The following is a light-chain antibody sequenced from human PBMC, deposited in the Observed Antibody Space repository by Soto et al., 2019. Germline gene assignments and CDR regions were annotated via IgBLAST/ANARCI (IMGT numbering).Light chain of an antibody. CDR2: AAS. V-gene: IGKV1-39*01. CDR1: QRINNY. Sequence: DIQMTQSPSSLSASVGDRVTITCRASQRINNYLNWYQHKPGGEAPKLLIYAASSLQSGVPSRFSGSGSGTDFTLTISSLQVEDFATYYCQQSYSTPRTFGGGTKVEIK. CDR3: QQSYSTPRT. J-gene: IGKJ4*01.